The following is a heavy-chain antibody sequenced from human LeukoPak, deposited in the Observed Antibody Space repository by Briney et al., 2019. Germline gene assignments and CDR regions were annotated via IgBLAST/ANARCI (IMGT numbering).Heavy chain of an antibody. CDR1: GFTFSSYG. Sequence: GGSLRLSWAASGFTFSSYGMHWVRQAPGKGLEWVAFIRYDGSNKYYADSVKGRFTISRDNSKNTLYLQMNSLRAEDTAVYYCAKDVGEDFWSGYYYYYYYMDVWGKGTTVTVSS. J-gene: IGHJ6*03. D-gene: IGHD3-3*01. CDR3: AKDVGEDFWSGYYYYYYYMDV. CDR2: IRYDGSNK. V-gene: IGHV3-30*02.